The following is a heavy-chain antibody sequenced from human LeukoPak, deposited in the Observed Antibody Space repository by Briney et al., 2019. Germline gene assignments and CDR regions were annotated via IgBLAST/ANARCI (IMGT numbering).Heavy chain of an antibody. V-gene: IGHV1-2*06. J-gene: IGHJ4*02. CDR2: INPNSGGT. CDR1: GYTFTGYY. CDR3: AKEGIYCSGTSCYDDYFDY. D-gene: IGHD2-2*01. Sequence: ASVKVSSKASGYTFTGYYMHWVRQAPGQGLEWMGRINPNSGGTNYAQKFQGRVTMTRDTSISTAYMELSRLRSDDTAVYYCAKEGIYCSGTSCYDDYFDYWGQGTLVTVSS.